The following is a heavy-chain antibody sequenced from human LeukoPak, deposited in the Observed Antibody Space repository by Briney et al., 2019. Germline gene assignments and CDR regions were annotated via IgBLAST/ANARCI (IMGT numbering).Heavy chain of an antibody. CDR1: GFTFSNYA. CDR3: AKGSAGGRPYYFDY. V-gene: IGHV3-30*04. D-gene: IGHD6-13*01. J-gene: IGHJ4*02. CDR2: MSYDGSHE. Sequence: GGSLRLSCVVSGFTFSNYAMHWVRQAPGQAPGKGLEWVAVMSYDGSHEYYADSVKGRFTISRDNPKSTLYLQMSSLRAEDTGIYYCAKGSAGGRPYYFDYWGQGTLVPVSS.